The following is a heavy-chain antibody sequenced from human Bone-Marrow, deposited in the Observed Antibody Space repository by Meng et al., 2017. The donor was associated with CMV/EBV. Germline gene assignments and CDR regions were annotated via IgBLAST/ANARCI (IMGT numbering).Heavy chain of an antibody. CDR3: AGTDSSSWYLYYYGMDV. J-gene: IGHJ6*02. CDR1: GFTFSSYS. D-gene: IGHD6-13*01. V-gene: IGHV3-21*01. CDR2: ISSSSSYI. Sequence: GESLKISCVGSGFTFSSYSMNWVRQAPGKGLEWVSSISSSSSYIYYADSVKGRFTISRDNSKNTLYLQMNSLRAEDTAVYYCAGTDSSSWYLYYYGMDVWGQGTTVTVSS.